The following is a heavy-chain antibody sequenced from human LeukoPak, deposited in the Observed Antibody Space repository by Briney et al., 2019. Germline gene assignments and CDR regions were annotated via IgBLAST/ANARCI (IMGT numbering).Heavy chain of an antibody. V-gene: IGHV3-30*02. CDR1: GFTFSSYG. Sequence: GGSLRLSCAASGFTFSSYGMHWVRQAPGKGLEWVAFIRYDGGNKYYADSVKGRFTISRDNSKNTLYLQMNSLRAEDTAVYYCAKEVGFGWFDPWGQGTLVTVSS. CDR2: IRYDGGNK. CDR3: AKEVGFGWFDP. J-gene: IGHJ5*02. D-gene: IGHD3-16*01.